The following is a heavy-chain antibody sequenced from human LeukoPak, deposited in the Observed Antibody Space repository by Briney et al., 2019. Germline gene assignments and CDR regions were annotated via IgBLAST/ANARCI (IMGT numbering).Heavy chain of an antibody. Sequence: SETLSLTCAVYGVSLSGYSWTWIRQSPGKGLEWIGEINHSGRINYNPSLRSRVTISVDTSKNQFSLKLSSVTAADTAVYYCARGGAAAPNDAFDIWGQGTMVTVSS. CDR2: INHSGRI. CDR3: ARGGAAAPNDAFDI. D-gene: IGHD6-13*01. CDR1: GVSLSGYS. V-gene: IGHV4-34*01. J-gene: IGHJ3*02.